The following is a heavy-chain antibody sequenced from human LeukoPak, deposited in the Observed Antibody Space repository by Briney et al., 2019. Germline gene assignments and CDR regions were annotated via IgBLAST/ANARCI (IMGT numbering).Heavy chain of an antibody. V-gene: IGHV4-59*08. J-gene: IGHJ4*02. CDR1: GGSISSYY. D-gene: IGHD3-22*01. CDR3: ARNDYYDTPFDY. CDR2: IYYSGST. Sequence: PSETLSLTCTVSGGSISSYYWSWIRQPPGKGLEWIGYIYYSGSTNYNPSLKSRVTISVDTSKNQFSLKLSSVTAADTAVYYCARNDYYDTPFDYWGQGTLVTVSS.